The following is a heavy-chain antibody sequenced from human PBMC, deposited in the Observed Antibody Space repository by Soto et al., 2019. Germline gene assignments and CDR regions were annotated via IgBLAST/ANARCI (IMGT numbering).Heavy chain of an antibody. CDR1: GFTVSSNY. V-gene: IGHV3-64D*06. D-gene: IGHD6-13*01. J-gene: IGHJ4*02. Sequence: HPGGSLRLSCAASGFTVSSNYMSWVRQAPGKGLEYVSAISSGGSTYYADSVKGRFTISRDNSKNTLYLQMSSLRVEDTAVYYCVKGYSSSWYVWFDYWGQGTLVTVSS. CDR2: ISSGGST. CDR3: VKGYSSSWYVWFDY.